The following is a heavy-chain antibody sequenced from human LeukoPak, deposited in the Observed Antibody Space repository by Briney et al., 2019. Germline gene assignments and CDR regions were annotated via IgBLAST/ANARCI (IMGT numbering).Heavy chain of an antibody. CDR1: GFTFSSYA. D-gene: IGHD3-10*01. V-gene: IGHV3-30*04. CDR3: ASTCASGSYPFDY. CDR2: ISYDGSNK. J-gene: IGHJ4*02. Sequence: PGGSLRLSCAASGFTFSSYAMHWVRQAPGKGLEWVAVISYDGSNKYYADSVKGRFTISRDNSKNTLYLQMNSLRAEDRAVYYCASTCASGSYPFDYWGQGTLVTVSS.